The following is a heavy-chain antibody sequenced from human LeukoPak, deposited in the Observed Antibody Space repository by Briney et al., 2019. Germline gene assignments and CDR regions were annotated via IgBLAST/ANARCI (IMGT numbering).Heavy chain of an antibody. CDR3: ARVWELSYDY. CDR2: ISSSGSTI. J-gene: IGHJ4*02. V-gene: IGHV3-11*04. CDR1: GFTFSDYY. Sequence: SGGSLRLSCAASGFTFSDYYMSWIRQAPGKGLEWVTYISSSGSTIYYADSVRGRFTISRDNSKNTLYLQMNSLRAEDTAVYYCARVWELSYDYWGQGTLVTVSS. D-gene: IGHD1-26*01.